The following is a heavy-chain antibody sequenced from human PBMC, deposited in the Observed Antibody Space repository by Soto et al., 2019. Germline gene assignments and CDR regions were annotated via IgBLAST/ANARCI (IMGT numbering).Heavy chain of an antibody. CDR1: GYSFTSYW. J-gene: IGHJ6*03. Sequence: GESLKISCKGSGYSFTSYWIGWVRQMPGKGLEWMGIIYPGDSDTRYSPSFQGQVTISADKSISTAYLQWSSLKASDTAMYYCARSLDTISNRGLYYYYMDVWGKGTTVTVSS. D-gene: IGHD7-27*01. CDR3: ARSLDTISNRGLYYYYMDV. CDR2: IYPGDSDT. V-gene: IGHV5-51*01.